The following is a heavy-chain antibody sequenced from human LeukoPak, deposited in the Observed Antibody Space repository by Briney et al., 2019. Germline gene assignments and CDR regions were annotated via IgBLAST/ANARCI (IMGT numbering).Heavy chain of an antibody. D-gene: IGHD2-2*01. J-gene: IGHJ4*02. CDR3: AREDIVVVPAVTY. V-gene: IGHV3-48*04. Sequence: GGSLRLSCAASGFTFSSYSMNWVRQAPGKGLEWVSYISSSSSTIYYADSVKGRFTISRDNAKNSLYLQMNSLRAEDTAVYYCAREDIVVVPAVTYWGQGTLVTVSS. CDR1: GFTFSSYS. CDR2: ISSSSSTI.